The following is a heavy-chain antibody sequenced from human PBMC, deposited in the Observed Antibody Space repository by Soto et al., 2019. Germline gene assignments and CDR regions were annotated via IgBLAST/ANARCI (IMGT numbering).Heavy chain of an antibody. Sequence: PSETLSLTCTVSGGSISSSSYCWGWIRQPPGKGLEWIGSIYYSGSTNYNPSLKSRVTISVDTSKNQFSLKLRSVTAADTAVYYCARRTYPEFYSWFDPWGQGTLVTVSS. V-gene: IGHV4-39*07. CDR2: IYYSGST. D-gene: IGHD3-10*01. J-gene: IGHJ5*02. CDR3: ARRTYPEFYSWFDP. CDR1: GGSISSSSYC.